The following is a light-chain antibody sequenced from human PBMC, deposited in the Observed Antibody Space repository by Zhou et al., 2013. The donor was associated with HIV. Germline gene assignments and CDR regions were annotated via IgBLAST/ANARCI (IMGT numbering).Light chain of an antibody. CDR2: AAS. V-gene: IGKV1-39*01. CDR1: QSISSY. J-gene: IGKJ5*01. Sequence: DIQMTQSPSSLSASVGDRVTITCRASQSISSYLNWYQQKPGKAPKLLIYAASSLQSGVPSRFSGSGSGTDFTLTISSLQPEDFATYFCQQSYITPPTTFGQGTRLDIK. CDR3: QQSYITPPTT.